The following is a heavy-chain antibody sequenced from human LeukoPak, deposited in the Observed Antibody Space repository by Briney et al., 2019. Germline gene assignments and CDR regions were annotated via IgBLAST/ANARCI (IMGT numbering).Heavy chain of an antibody. Sequence: ASVKVSCKASGYTFTSYAMHWVRQAPGQRLEWMGWINAGNGNTKYSQKFQGRVTIARDTSASTAYMELSSPRSEDTAVYYCARGQHIVVVTAIGDYWGQGTLVTVSS. CDR1: GYTFTSYA. CDR3: ARGQHIVVVTAIGDY. J-gene: IGHJ4*02. V-gene: IGHV1-3*01. D-gene: IGHD2-21*02. CDR2: INAGNGNT.